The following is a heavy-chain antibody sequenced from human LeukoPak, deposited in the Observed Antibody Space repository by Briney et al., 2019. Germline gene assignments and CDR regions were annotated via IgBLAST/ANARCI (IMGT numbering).Heavy chain of an antibody. CDR1: GFTFSSYS. V-gene: IGHV3-48*01. J-gene: IGHJ3*02. D-gene: IGHD1-26*01. CDR3: ARGQPYLGATFDAFDI. CDR2: ISSSSTTM. Sequence: GGSLRLSCAASGFTFSSYSMNWVRQAPGKGLEWVSYISSSSTTMYYADSVKGRFTISRDNAKNSLYLQMNSLRAGDTAVYYCARGQPYLGATFDAFDIWGQGTMVTVSS.